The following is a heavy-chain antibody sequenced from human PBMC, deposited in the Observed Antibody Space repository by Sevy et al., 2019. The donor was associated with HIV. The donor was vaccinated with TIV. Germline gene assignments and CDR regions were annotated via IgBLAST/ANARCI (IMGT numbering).Heavy chain of an antibody. CDR2: IYYSGTT. CDR3: ARWHDFWSGYYTGYYYGMDV. V-gene: IGHV4-31*03. J-gene: IGHJ6*02. D-gene: IGHD3-3*01. CDR1: DGSISSGGCY. Sequence: SETLSLTCTVSDGSISSGGCYWTWIRQHPGKGLEWIGYIYYSGTTYYNPSLKSRVTISVDTSKNQFSLKLSSVTAADTAVYYCARWHDFWSGYYTGYYYGMDVWGQGTTVTVSS.